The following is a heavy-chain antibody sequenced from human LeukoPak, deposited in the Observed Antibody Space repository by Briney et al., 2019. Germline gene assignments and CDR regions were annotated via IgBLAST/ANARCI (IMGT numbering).Heavy chain of an antibody. CDR1: GVSISNYY. CDR2: VYYSGNT. J-gene: IGHJ6*02. Sequence: SETLSLTCSVSGVSISNYYWTWIRQPPGKGLEWVGYVYYSGNTNYNPSLKSRVTISVDTSKNQFSLRLTSVTAADTAVYYCTTDGRDSHRIRYYGMDVWGQGTTVTVSS. D-gene: IGHD2-15*01. CDR3: TTDGRDSHRIRYYGMDV. V-gene: IGHV4-59*01.